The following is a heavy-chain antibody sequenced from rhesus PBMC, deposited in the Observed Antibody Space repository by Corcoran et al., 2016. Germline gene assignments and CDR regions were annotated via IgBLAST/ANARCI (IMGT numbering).Heavy chain of an antibody. CDR2: IIPLVGRT. J-gene: IGHJ4*01. CDR1: GFTFGRYA. V-gene: IGHV1-198*02. CDR3: ARGGIAVAGSLFDY. Sequence: QVQLVQSGAEVKKPGASVKVSCKASGFTFGRYALSWVRQAPGQGLEWMGVIIPLVGRTNYAEKFQGRGTITADTATSTAYMELSSLRSEDTAVYYCARGGIAVAGSLFDYWGQGVLVTVSS. D-gene: IGHD6-37*01.